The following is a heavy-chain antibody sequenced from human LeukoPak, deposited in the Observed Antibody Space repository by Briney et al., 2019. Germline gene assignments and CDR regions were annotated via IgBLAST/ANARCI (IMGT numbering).Heavy chain of an antibody. CDR1: GGSISSSSYY. J-gene: IGHJ4*02. V-gene: IGHV4-39*01. CDR2: IYYSGST. D-gene: IGHD6-13*01. CDR3: ARQAIPGIAAADDY. Sequence: SETLSLTCTVSGGSISSSSYYWGWIRQPPGKGLEWIGSIYYSGSTYYNPSLKSRVTISVDTSKNQFSLKLSSVTAADTAVYYCARQAIPGIAAADDYWGQGTLVTVSS.